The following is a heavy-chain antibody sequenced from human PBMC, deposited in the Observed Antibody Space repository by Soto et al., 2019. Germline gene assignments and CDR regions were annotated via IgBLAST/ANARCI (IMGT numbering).Heavy chain of an antibody. V-gene: IGHV3-15*07. CDR3: TTGITWIQLTSYDY. D-gene: IGHD5-18*01. J-gene: IGHJ4*02. CDR2: IKSKTDGGTT. CDR1: GFTFSNAW. Sequence: EVQLVESGGGLVKPGGSLRLSCAASGFTFSNAWMNWVRQAPGKGLEWVGRIKSKTDGGTTDYAAPVKGRFTISRDDSKNTLYLQMNSLNIEDTTVYCCTTGITWIQLTSYDYWGQGTLVTVCS.